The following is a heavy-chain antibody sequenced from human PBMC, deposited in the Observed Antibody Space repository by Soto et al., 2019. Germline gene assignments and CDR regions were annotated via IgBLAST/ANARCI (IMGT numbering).Heavy chain of an antibody. CDR2: IDYRGNT. V-gene: IGHV4-34*01. Sequence: SENLSLTCAVYGGSFSGLSWNWIRQSPGKKLEWIGEIDYRGNTNYNPSLRSRVTLSVDASKNQFSLNVRSVTAADAAHYDCERSRKSTEHSLGMDYWCRRPLVTLSS. J-gene: IGHJ4*02. CDR3: ERSRKSTEHSLGMDY. CDR1: GGSFSGLS. D-gene: IGHD3-3*02.